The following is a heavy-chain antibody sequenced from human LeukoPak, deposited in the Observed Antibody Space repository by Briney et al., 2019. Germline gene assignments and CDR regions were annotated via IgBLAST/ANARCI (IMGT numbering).Heavy chain of an antibody. Sequence: GGSLRLSCAASGFTFSSYSMNWVRQAPGKGLEWISYISSSSTTIHYADSVKSRFTISRDNAKNLLYLQMDSLRAEDTAVYYCARYVGAHFDYWGQGTLVTVSS. CDR3: ARYVGAHFDY. J-gene: IGHJ4*02. CDR2: ISSSSTTI. V-gene: IGHV3-48*04. CDR1: GFTFSSYS. D-gene: IGHD1-26*01.